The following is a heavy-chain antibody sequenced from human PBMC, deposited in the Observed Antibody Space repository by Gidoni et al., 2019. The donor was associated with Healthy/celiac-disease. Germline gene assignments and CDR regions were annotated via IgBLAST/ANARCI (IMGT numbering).Heavy chain of an antibody. CDR2: ISYDGSNK. CDR1: GFTFSSYG. V-gene: IGHV3-30*03. D-gene: IGHD6-13*01. Sequence: QVQLVESGGGVVQTGRSLRLSCAASGFTFSSYGMHWVRQAQGKGLEWVAVISYDGSNKYDADSVKGRFTISRDNSKNTLYLQMNSLRAEDTAVYYCARDAHEDPEGYSSSWYLSDYWGQGTLVTVSS. J-gene: IGHJ4*02. CDR3: ARDAHEDPEGYSSSWYLSDY.